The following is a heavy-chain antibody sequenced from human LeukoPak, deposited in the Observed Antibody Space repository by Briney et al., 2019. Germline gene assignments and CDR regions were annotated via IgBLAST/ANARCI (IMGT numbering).Heavy chain of an antibody. D-gene: IGHD4-11*01. CDR1: GFSLSTGVC. V-gene: IGHV2-5*01. CDR2: IYWNDDK. Sequence: SGPTLVKPTQTLTLTCTFSGFSLSTGVCVGWIRQPPGKALEWLGFIYWNDDKRYSPSLKSRLTITKDTSKNQVVLTMTNMDPVDTATYYCAYRATITQLDYWGQGMLVTVSS. CDR3: AYRATITQLDY. J-gene: IGHJ4*02.